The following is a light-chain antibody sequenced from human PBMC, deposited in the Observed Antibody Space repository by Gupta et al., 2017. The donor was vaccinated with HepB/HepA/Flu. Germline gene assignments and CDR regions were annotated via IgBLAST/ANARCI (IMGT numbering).Light chain of an antibody. CDR1: SSDVGGYNY. Sequence: QSALTQPASVSGSPGQSITISCTGTSSDVGGYNYVSWYQQHPGKAPKLMIYDVSNRPSGVSNRVSGSKSGNTASLTISGLQAEDEAEDYCSSYTSSSTLVFGGGTKLTVL. V-gene: IGLV2-14*03. J-gene: IGLJ2*01. CDR3: SSYTSSSTLV. CDR2: DVS.